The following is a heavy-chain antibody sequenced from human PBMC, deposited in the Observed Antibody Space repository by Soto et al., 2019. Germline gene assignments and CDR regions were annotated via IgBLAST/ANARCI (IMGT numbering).Heavy chain of an antibody. CDR1: GGSFSGYY. J-gene: IGHJ5*02. CDR3: ARGRGYCSSTSCYSWWFDP. CDR2: INHSGST. V-gene: IGHV4-34*01. Sequence: SETLSLTCAVYGGSFSGYYWSWIRQPPGKGLEWIGEINHSGSTNYNPSLKSRVTISVDTSKNQFSLKLSSVTAADTAVYYCARGRGYCSSTSCYSWWFDPWGRGTLVTVSS. D-gene: IGHD2-2*01.